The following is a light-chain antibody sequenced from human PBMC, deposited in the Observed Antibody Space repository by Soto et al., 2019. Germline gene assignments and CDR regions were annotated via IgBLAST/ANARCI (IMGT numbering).Light chain of an antibody. Sequence: EIVMTHSPATLSVSPGERATLSCRASQSVSSNLAWYQQKPGQAPRLLIYGASTRATGIPARFSGSGSGTEFTLTISSLQSEDFAVYYCQQYHDWPLTFGGGTKVDIK. J-gene: IGKJ4*01. CDR2: GAS. CDR3: QQYHDWPLT. CDR1: QSVSSN. V-gene: IGKV3-15*01.